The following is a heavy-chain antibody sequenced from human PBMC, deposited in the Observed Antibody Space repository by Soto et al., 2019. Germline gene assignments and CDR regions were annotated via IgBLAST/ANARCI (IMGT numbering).Heavy chain of an antibody. Sequence: GGSLRLSCAVSGFTFSTYWMSWVRQAPGKGLEWLASIKRDGSEKYYVDSVKRRFTISRDNAQNSLYLQMSSLRAKDTAVYYCTRDVGNCSSTTCYDVFDIWGQGTMVTVSS. J-gene: IGHJ3*02. CDR2: IKRDGSEK. V-gene: IGHV3-7*01. D-gene: IGHD2-2*01. CDR3: TRDVGNCSSTTCYDVFDI. CDR1: GFTFSTYW.